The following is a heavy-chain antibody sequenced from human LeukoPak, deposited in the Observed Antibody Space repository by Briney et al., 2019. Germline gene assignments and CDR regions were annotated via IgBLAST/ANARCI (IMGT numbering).Heavy chain of an antibody. D-gene: IGHD5-18*01. J-gene: IGHJ4*02. CDR2: INPNSGGT. V-gene: IGHV1-2*02. CDR3: ASLVKSRGYSYGYYFDY. Sequence: ASVKVSCKASGYTFTGYYMHWVRQAPGQGLEWMGWINPNSGGTNYAQKFQGRVTMTRDTSISTAYMELSRLRSDDTAVYYCASLVKSRGYSYGYYFDYWGQGTLVTVSS. CDR1: GYTFTGYY.